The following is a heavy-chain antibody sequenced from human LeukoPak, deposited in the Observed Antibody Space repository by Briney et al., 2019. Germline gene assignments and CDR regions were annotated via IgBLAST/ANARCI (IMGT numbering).Heavy chain of an antibody. CDR2: ISGSGGST. CDR1: GFTFSSYA. V-gene: IGHV3-23*01. CDR3: AKGGYSYGYFDY. J-gene: IGHJ4*02. Sequence: GGSLRLSCAASGFTFSSYAMSWVRQAPGKGLEWVSAISGSGGSTYYADSVKGRFTISRDNSKNTLYLQVNSLRAEDTAVYYCAKGGYSYGYFDYWGQGTLVTVSS. D-gene: IGHD5-18*01.